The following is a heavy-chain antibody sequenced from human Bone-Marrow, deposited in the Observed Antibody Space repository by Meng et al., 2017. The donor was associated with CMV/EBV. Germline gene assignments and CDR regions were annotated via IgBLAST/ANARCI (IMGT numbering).Heavy chain of an antibody. CDR2: IYYSGST. J-gene: IGHJ5*02. V-gene: IGHV4-31*02. D-gene: IGHD7-27*01. CDR1: GVSSSSGGYY. CDR3: AREGLYHAGGFDP. Sequence: TVSGVSSSSGGYYWSWIRQHPGKGLEWIEYIYYSGSTYYSPSLKSRVTISVDTSKNQFSLKLSSVTAADTAMYYCAREGLYHAGGFDPWGQGTLVTVSS.